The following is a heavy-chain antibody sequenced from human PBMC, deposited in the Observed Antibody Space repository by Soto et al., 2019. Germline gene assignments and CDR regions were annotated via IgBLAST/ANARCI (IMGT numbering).Heavy chain of an antibody. CDR2: MYNTGST. CDR1: GGTISRYY. V-gene: IGHV4-59*01. J-gene: IGHJ6*02. Sequence: QVQLQESGPGLVKPSETLSLTCTVSGGTISRYYWSWIRQPPGKGLEWIGYMYNTGSTVYNPSFQSRVTISVDTSKNQFSLKLNSVTAADTAVYYCARDLWGYCGTDCYPLDVWGQGTTVIVSS. CDR3: ARDLWGYCGTDCYPLDV. D-gene: IGHD2-21*02.